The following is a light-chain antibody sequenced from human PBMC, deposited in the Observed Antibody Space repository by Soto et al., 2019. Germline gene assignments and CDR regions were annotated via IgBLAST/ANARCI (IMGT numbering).Light chain of an antibody. Sequence: QSALTQPASVSGSPGQSITISCTGTSSDVGGFNYVSWYQQHPDKAPKLIIYVVSNRPSGVSNRFSGSKSGNTASLTISGLPAEDEADYYCSSYTSSDTPYVFGPGTKLTVL. CDR2: VVS. J-gene: IGLJ1*01. CDR3: SSYTSSDTPYV. V-gene: IGLV2-14*01. CDR1: SSDVGGFNY.